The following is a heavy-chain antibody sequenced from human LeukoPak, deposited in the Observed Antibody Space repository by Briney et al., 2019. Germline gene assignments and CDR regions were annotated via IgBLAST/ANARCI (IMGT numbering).Heavy chain of an antibody. Sequence: GESLKISCKGSGYSFTNYWIGWVRQMPGKGLEWMGIIYPGDSDTRYSPSFQGQVTISADKSIRIAYLQWSSLKASDTAMYYCARSQGYCSGDSCLQGHWFDPWGQGTLVTVSS. V-gene: IGHV5-51*01. CDR3: ARSQGYCSGDSCLQGHWFDP. CDR1: GYSFTNYW. CDR2: IYPGDSDT. D-gene: IGHD2-15*01. J-gene: IGHJ5*02.